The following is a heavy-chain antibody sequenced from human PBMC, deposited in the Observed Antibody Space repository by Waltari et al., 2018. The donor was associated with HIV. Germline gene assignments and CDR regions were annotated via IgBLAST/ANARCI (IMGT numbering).Heavy chain of an antibody. Sequence: EVQLVESGGGLVQPGGSLRLSCAASGFTFSLYWMSWVRQAPGKGLEWVANIKQDGSVKHYVDSVNGRFTIARDNAKKSLYLQMNSLRAEDTAVYYCARMGLMMYAIGAFDIWGQGTMVTVSS. CDR1: GFTFSLYW. J-gene: IGHJ3*02. CDR3: ARMGLMMYAIGAFDI. CDR2: IKQDGSVK. V-gene: IGHV3-7*01. D-gene: IGHD2-8*01.